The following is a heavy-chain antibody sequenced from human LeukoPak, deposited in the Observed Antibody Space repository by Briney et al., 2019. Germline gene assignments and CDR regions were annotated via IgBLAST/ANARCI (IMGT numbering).Heavy chain of an antibody. CDR2: ISNGGTTT. CDR1: GFTFSDNY. V-gene: IGHV3-11*04. Sequence: GGSLRLSCAASGFTFSDNYMSWIREAPGKGLEWVSYISNGGTTTKYADSVEGRFTISRDNAKNFLYLQMNSLRAEDTAVYFCASEPRLLDHWGQGTLVTVSS. CDR3: ASEPRLLDH. J-gene: IGHJ4*02. D-gene: IGHD6-25*01.